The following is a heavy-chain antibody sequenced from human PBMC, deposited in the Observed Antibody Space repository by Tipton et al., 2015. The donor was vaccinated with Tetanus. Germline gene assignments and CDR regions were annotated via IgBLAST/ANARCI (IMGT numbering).Heavy chain of an antibody. D-gene: IGHD1-26*01. CDR3: AREPPPIYSGSYGGDY. V-gene: IGHV1-18*01. CDR1: GYTFTSYG. J-gene: IGHJ4*02. Sequence: QLVQSGAEVKKPGASVKVSCKASGYTFTSYGISWVRQAPGQGLEWMGWISAYNGNTNYAQKLQGRVTMTTDTSTSTAYMELRSLRAGDTAVYYCAREPPPIYSGSYGGDYWGQGTLVTVSS. CDR2: ISAYNGNT.